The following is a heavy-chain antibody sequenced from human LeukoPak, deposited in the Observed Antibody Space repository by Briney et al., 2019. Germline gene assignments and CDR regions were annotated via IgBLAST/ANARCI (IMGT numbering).Heavy chain of an antibody. D-gene: IGHD5-24*01. CDR1: GYTFTGYY. V-gene: IGHV1-2*06. CDR3: ARDDRDGYFFRFDY. J-gene: IGHJ4*02. CDR2: INPNSGGT. Sequence: ASVKVSCKASGYTFTGYYMHWVRQAPGQGLEWMGRINPNSGGTNYAQKFQGRVTMTRDTSISTAYMELSRLRSDDTAVYYCARDDRDGYFFRFDYWGQGTLVTVSS.